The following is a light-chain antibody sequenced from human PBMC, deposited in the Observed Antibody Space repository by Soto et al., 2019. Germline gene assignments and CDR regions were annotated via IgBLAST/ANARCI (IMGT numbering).Light chain of an antibody. CDR2: WAS. V-gene: IGKV4-1*01. CDR1: QSVLYSSNNKNY. Sequence: DIVMTQSPDSLTVSLGERATINCKSSQSVLYSSNNKNYLAWYQQKPGQPPKLLIYWASTRESGVPDRFSGSGSGTDFTLPSSSLQAEDVAVYYCQQYYGTPLTFGGGTKVEI. J-gene: IGKJ4*01. CDR3: QQYYGTPLT.